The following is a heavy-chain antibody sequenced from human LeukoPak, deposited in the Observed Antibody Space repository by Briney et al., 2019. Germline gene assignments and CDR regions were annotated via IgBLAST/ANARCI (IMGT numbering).Heavy chain of an antibody. J-gene: IGHJ4*02. CDR3: ASPPTGTGEYYFDY. V-gene: IGHV4-39*01. CDR2: IYYSGST. Sequence: SETLSLTCTVSGGSISSSSYYWGWIRQPPGKGLEWIGSIYYSGSTYYNPSLKSRVTISVDTSKNQFSLKLSSVTAADTAVYYCASPPTGTGEYYFDYWGQGTLVTVSS. CDR1: GGSISSSSYY. D-gene: IGHD1-1*01.